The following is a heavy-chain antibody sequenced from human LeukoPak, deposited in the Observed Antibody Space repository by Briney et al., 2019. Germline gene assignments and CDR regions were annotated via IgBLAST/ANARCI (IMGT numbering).Heavy chain of an antibody. J-gene: IGHJ6*04. CDR2: ISSSSSYT. CDR3: ARDVEGFYYYGMDV. CDR1: GFTFSDYY. D-gene: IGHD2-15*01. Sequence: GGSLRLSCAASGFTFSDYYMSWICQAPGKGLEWVSYISSSSSYTNYADSVKGRFTISRDNAKNSLYLQMNSLRAEDTAVYYCARDVEGFYYYGMDVWGKGTTVTVSS. V-gene: IGHV3-11*06.